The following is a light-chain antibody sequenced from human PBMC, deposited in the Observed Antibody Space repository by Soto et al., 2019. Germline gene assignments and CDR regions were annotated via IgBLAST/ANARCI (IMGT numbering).Light chain of an antibody. Sequence: EIVMTQSPATLSVSPGERATLSCRASQSVSSNLAWHQQKPGQAPRLLIYGASTRATGIPARFSGSGSGTEFTLTISSLQSEDFAVYYCQQYNNWPRWTFGQGTKVEIK. V-gene: IGKV3-15*01. CDR3: QQYNNWPRWT. CDR1: QSVSSN. J-gene: IGKJ1*01. CDR2: GAS.